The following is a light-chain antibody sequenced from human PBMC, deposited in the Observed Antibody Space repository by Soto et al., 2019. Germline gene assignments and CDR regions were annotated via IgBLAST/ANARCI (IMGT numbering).Light chain of an antibody. CDR1: SSDVGGYNY. V-gene: IGLV2-14*03. Sequence: QSVLTKPASVYGSPGQSITISCTGTSSDVGGYNYVSWYQHHPGKVPQLMIYDVSNRPSGVSNRFSGSKSGNTASLTISGLQAEDEADYYCYSYTSSNTYVFGTGTKVTVL. CDR3: YSYTSSNTYV. J-gene: IGLJ1*01. CDR2: DVS.